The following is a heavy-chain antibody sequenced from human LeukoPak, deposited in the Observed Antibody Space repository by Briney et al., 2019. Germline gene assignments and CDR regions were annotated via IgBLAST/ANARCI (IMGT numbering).Heavy chain of an antibody. D-gene: IGHD6-13*01. CDR3: ARDLANSRRYYYYGMDV. CDR2: IWYDGSNK. J-gene: IGHJ6*02. V-gene: IGHV3-33*01. CDR1: GFTFSSYG. Sequence: GRSLRLSCAASGFTFSSYGMHWVRQAPGKGLEWVAVIWYDGSNKYHADSVKGRFTIPRDNSKNTLYLQMNSLRAEDTAVYYCARDLANSRRYYYYGMDVWGQGTTVTVSS.